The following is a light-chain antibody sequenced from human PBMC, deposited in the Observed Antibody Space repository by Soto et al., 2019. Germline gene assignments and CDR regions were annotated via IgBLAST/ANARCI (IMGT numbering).Light chain of an antibody. CDR2: AAS. Sequence: DIQMTQSPSSLSASVGDRVTITCRASQGICSYLGWYQQKPGKAPKLLIYAASTLQSGVPSRFSGSGSGTDFTLTISSLQPEDVATYYCQKYNSAPLTFGGGTKVEIK. J-gene: IGKJ4*01. CDR3: QKYNSAPLT. V-gene: IGKV1-27*01. CDR1: QGICSY.